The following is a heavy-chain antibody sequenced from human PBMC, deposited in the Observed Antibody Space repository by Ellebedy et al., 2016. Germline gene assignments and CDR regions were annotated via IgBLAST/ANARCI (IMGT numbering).Heavy chain of an antibody. Sequence: SETLSLTXNVSGGSISSGSYWSWIRQRPGKGLEWIGYIYYSGSTYYNPSLKSRVTISVDTSKNQFFLRLSSVTAADTAVYYCARDQSSMVRGVIRGNRFDPWGQGTPVTVSS. CDR1: GGSISSGSY. D-gene: IGHD3-10*01. V-gene: IGHV4-31*03. CDR2: IYYSGST. J-gene: IGHJ5*02. CDR3: ARDQSSMVRGVIRGNRFDP.